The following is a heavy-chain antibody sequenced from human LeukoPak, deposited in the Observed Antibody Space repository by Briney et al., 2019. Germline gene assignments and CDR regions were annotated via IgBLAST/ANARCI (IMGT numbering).Heavy chain of an antibody. CDR2: IWYDGSNK. CDR1: GFTFSSYG. CDR3: ARADNYYDSSGYYYY. V-gene: IGHV3-33*01. Sequence: GGSLRLSCAASGFTFSSYGMHWVRQAPGKGLEWVAVIWYDGSNKYYADSVKGRFTISRDNSKNTLYLQMNSLRAEDTAVYYCARADNYYDSSGYYYYWGQGTLVTVSS. D-gene: IGHD3-22*01. J-gene: IGHJ4*02.